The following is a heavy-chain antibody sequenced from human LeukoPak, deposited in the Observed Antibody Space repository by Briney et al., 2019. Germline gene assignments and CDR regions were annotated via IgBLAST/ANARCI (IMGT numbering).Heavy chain of an antibody. V-gene: IGHV1-2*06. D-gene: IGHD3-10*01. J-gene: IGHJ4*02. CDR3: ATVYYGSGSYSGFDY. CDR2: INPNSGGT. CDR1: GYTFTGYY. Sequence: ASVKVSCKASGYTFTGYYMHWVRQAPGQGLEWMGRINPNSGGTNYAQKFQGRVTMTEDTSTDTAYMELSSLRSEDTAVYYCATVYYGSGSYSGFDYWGQGTLVTVSS.